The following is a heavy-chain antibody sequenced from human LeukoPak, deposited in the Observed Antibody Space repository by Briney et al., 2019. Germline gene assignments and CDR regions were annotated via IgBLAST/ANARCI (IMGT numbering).Heavy chain of an antibody. D-gene: IGHD3-22*01. Sequence: GGSLRVSCAASGFTFSSYGMHWVRQAPAKGLEWVAFIRYDSTDKYYADSVKGRFTISRDNSKNTLYLRMSSLRAEDTAVYYCARDGDSSGYASLDWYFDLWGRGTLVTVSS. V-gene: IGHV3-30*02. CDR1: GFTFSSYG. CDR3: ARDGDSSGYASLDWYFDL. CDR2: IRYDSTDK. J-gene: IGHJ2*01.